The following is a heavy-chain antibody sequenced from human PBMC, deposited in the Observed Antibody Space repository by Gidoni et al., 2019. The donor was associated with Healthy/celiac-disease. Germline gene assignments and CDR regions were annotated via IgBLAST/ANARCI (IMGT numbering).Heavy chain of an antibody. D-gene: IGHD6-6*01. Sequence: QLQLQESGPGLVKPSETLSLTCTVSGGSISSSSYYWGWIRQPPGTGLEWIGSIYYSGSTYYNPSLKSRVTISVDTSKNQFSLKLSSVTAADTAVYYCAREYSSSITPLYYYYYYGMDVWGQGTTVTVSS. V-gene: IGHV4-39*02. J-gene: IGHJ6*02. CDR2: IYYSGST. CDR3: AREYSSSITPLYYYYYYGMDV. CDR1: GGSISSSSYY.